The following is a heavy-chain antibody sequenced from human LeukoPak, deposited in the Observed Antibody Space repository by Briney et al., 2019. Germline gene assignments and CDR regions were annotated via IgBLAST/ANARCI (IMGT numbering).Heavy chain of an antibody. CDR1: GYTFTSYD. CDR2: ISAYNGNT. J-gene: IGHJ4*02. CDR3: AGCSSTSCYGSFGY. Sequence: ASVKVSCKASGYTFTSYDINWVRQAPGQGLEWMGWISAYNGNTNYAQKLQGRVTMTTDTSTSTAYMELRSLRSDDTAVYYCAGCSSTSCYGSFGYWGQGTLVTVSS. V-gene: IGHV1-18*01. D-gene: IGHD2-2*01.